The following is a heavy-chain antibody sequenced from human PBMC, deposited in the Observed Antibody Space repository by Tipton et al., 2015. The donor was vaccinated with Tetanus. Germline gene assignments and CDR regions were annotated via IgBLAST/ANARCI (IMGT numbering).Heavy chain of an antibody. CDR3: ARGSGWADF. V-gene: IGHV4-39*07. J-gene: IGHJ4*02. Sequence: TLSLTCTVSGASIGSISYYWSWIRQPPGKGLEWIGEISPSGNTNYNPSLKSRVTISADTSRHQFSLTLSSVTAADTAVYYCARGSGWADFWGQGTQVTVSS. D-gene: IGHD6-19*01. CDR1: GASIGSISYY. CDR2: ISPSGNT.